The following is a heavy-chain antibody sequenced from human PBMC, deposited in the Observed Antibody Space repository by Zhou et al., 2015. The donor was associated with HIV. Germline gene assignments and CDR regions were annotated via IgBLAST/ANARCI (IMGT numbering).Heavy chain of an antibody. J-gene: IGHJ4*02. CDR3: ARSYYDRDGYYPDF. CDR1: GDSFDNFG. D-gene: IGHD3-22*01. CDR2: IIPMFGTT. V-gene: IGHV1-69*06. Sequence: QVQLVQSGAEVKKPGSSVKVSCKASGDSFDNFGFSWIRHAPGQGLEWMGGIIPMFGTTNYTETFKGRLTIAADKSTTTVFMQLIRLTSDDTAMFYCARSYYDRDGYYPDFWGQGTRGHRLL.